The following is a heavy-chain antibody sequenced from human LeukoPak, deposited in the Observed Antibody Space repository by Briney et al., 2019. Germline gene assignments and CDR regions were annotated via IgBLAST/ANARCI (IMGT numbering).Heavy chain of an antibody. V-gene: IGHV3-33*01. CDR1: GFTFRSYG. D-gene: IGHD6-19*01. CDR3: ARPARIAVAGTLDY. CDR2: IWYDGSNK. J-gene: IGHJ4*02. Sequence: PGGSLRLSCAASGFTFRSYGMHWVRHALGKGLERVSVIWYDGSNKYYADSVQGRFTISRDNSKNTLYLQMNSLRAEDTAVYYCARPARIAVAGTLDYWGQGTLVTVAS.